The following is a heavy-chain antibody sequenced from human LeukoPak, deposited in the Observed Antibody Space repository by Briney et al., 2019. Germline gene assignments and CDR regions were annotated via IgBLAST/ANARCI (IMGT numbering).Heavy chain of an antibody. CDR1: GYTFTAHY. CDR3: ARGTSSSNSNWFDP. V-gene: IGHV1-2*06. CDR2: FDATSGGT. J-gene: IGHJ5*02. D-gene: IGHD4-11*01. Sequence: GASVKVSCKASGYTFTAHYMHWVRQAPGQGLEWMGRFDATSGGTNYAQKFQDRVTMTRDTSISTAYMELSRLRSDGTAVYYCARGTSSSNSNWFDPWGQGTPVTVSS.